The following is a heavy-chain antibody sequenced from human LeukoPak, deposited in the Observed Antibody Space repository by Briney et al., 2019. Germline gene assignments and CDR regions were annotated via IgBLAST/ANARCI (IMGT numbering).Heavy chain of an antibody. CDR1: GFTFSNYG. CDR3: ASRGIGVLPTSSIDY. V-gene: IGHV3-30*02. J-gene: IGHJ4*02. D-gene: IGHD2-2*01. Sequence: GGSLRLSCETSGFTFSNYGIHWVRQAPGKGLEWVAFIHYNGTYKNYVDSVKGRFTVSRDNSKNTVYLQMNSLRVEDTAMYYCASRGIGVLPTSSIDYWGQGTLVTVSS. CDR2: IHYNGTYK.